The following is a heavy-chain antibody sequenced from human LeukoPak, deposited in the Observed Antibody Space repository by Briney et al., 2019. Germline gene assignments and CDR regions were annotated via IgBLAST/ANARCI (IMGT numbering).Heavy chain of an antibody. CDR1: GGSFSGYY. CDR2: INHSGST. Sequence: SETLSLTCAVYGGSFSGYYWSWIRQPPGKGLEWIGEINHSGSTNYNPSLKSRVTVSVDTSKNEFSLKLSSVTAADTAVYYCARGGGIAFDIWGQGTMVTVSS. CDR3: ARGGGIAFDI. V-gene: IGHV4-34*01. J-gene: IGHJ3*02. D-gene: IGHD6-13*01.